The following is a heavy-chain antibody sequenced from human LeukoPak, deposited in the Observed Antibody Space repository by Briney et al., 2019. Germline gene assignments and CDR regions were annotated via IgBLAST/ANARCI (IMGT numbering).Heavy chain of an antibody. D-gene: IGHD6-19*01. V-gene: IGHV3-9*01. Sequence: GRSLRLSCAASGFTFDDYAMHWVRQAPGKGLEWVSGISWNSGSIGYADSVKGRFTISRDNAKNSLYLQMNSLRAEDTALYYCAKGLEWSSSGLIDYWGQGTLVTVSS. CDR2: ISWNSGSI. CDR1: GFTFDDYA. CDR3: AKGLEWSSSGLIDY. J-gene: IGHJ4*02.